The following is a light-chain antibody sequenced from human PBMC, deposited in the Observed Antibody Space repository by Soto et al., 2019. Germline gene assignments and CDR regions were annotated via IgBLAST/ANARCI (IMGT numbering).Light chain of an antibody. CDR3: QTWGTGFQV. CDR2: LNHDGSH. CDR1: SGHSSYA. V-gene: IGLV4-69*01. J-gene: IGLJ2*01. Sequence: QSVLTQPPSVSASLGASVKLTCTLSSGHSSYAIAWHQKQAEKGPRYLMDLNHDGSHTKGGGIPDRFSGSSSGAERYLIISSLQSEDEADYYCQTWGTGFQVFGGGTKLTVL.